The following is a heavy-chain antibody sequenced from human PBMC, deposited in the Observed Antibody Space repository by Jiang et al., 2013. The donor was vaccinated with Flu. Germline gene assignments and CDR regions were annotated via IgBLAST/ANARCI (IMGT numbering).Heavy chain of an antibody. D-gene: IGHD2-15*01. CDR2: IYPGDSDT. CDR1: GYSFTSYW. J-gene: IGHJ4*02. CDR3: ATTPHLYCSGGSCYDLDY. Sequence: VQLVESGAEVKKPGESLKISCKGSGYSFTSYWIGWVRQMPGKGLEWMGIIYPGDSDTRYSPSFQGQVTISADKSISTAYLQWSSLKASDTAMYYCATTPHLYCSGGSCYDLDYWGQGTLVTVSS. V-gene: IGHV5-51*01.